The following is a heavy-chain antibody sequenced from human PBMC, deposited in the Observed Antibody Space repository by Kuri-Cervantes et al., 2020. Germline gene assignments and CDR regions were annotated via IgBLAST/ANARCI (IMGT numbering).Heavy chain of an antibody. CDR3: ARDGCEYSGSDPCG. J-gene: IGHJ4*02. V-gene: IGHV1-69*13. CDR2: IIPIFGTA. CDR1: RYTFTKYF. Sequence: SVKVSCKASRYTFTKYFTQWVRQAPGQGLEWMGGIIPIFGTANYAQKFQGRVTITADESTSTAYMELSSLRSEDTAVYYCARDGCEYSGSDPCGWGQGTLVTVSS. D-gene: IGHD5-12*01.